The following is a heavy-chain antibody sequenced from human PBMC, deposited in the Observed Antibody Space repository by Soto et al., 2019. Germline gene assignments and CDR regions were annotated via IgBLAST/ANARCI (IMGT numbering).Heavy chain of an antibody. V-gene: IGHV1-24*01. D-gene: IGHD3-9*01. CDR2: FDPEDGET. CDR3: ATTTGILTGYYRPPSYYYGMDV. J-gene: IGHJ6*02. Sequence: ASVKVSCKVSGYTLTELSMHWVRQAPGKGLEWMGGFDPEDGETIYAQKFQGRVTMTEDTSTDTAYMELSSLKSEDTAVYYCATTTGILTGYYRPPSYYYGMDVWGQGTTVTVSS. CDR1: GYTLTELS.